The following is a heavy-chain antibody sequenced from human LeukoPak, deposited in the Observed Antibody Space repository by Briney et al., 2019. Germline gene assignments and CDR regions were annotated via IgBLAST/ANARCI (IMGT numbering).Heavy chain of an antibody. J-gene: IGHJ4*02. Sequence: SETLSLTCTVSGGSISPYYWSWIRQPPGKGLEWIGYIYSYGSTNYNPSLKSRVTISVDTSKNQFSLKLSSVTAADTAVYYCARSPLFYYGSGSYVYWGQGTLVTVSS. D-gene: IGHD3-10*01. V-gene: IGHV4-59*12. CDR3: ARSPLFYYGSGSYVY. CDR2: IYSYGST. CDR1: GGSISPYY.